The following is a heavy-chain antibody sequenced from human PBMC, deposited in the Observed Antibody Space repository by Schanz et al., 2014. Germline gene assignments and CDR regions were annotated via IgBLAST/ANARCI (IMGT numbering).Heavy chain of an antibody. CDR2: ISYDGSHK. CDR3: ARDRQQLVGRIGYYYGMDV. CDR1: EFIISNYW. D-gene: IGHD6-13*01. V-gene: IGHV3-30*03. J-gene: IGHJ6*02. Sequence: VQLVESGGGLVQPGGSLTLSCAASEFIISNYWMTWVRQAPGKGLEWVAVISYDGSHKDYADSVKGRFTISRDNSKNTLYLQMNSLRAEDTAVYYCARDRQQLVGRIGYYYGMDVWGQGTTVTVSS.